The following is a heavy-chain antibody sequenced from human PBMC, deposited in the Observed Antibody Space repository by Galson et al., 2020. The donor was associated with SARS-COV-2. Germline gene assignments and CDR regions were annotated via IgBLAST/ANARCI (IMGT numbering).Heavy chain of an antibody. CDR3: ARADTGSYYDVFFDY. J-gene: IGHJ4*02. V-gene: IGHV3-49*03. D-gene: IGHD1-26*01. CDR2: IRSKAYGGAT. CDR1: GFTFGDHG. Sequence: GESLKISCAASGFTFGDHGMSWFRQAPGKGLECISFIRSKAYGGATEYAASVEGRFTMSRDDSKSIAYLQMNSLKTEDTAVYYCARADTGSYYDVFFDYWGQGTLVSVSS.